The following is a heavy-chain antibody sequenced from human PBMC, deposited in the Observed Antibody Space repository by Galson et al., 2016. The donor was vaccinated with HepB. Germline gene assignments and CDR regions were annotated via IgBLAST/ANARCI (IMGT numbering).Heavy chain of an antibody. D-gene: IGHD6-13*01. CDR1: GGSISSSTYY. CDR3: ARPSGIVATGIDY. J-gene: IGHJ4*01. V-gene: IGHV4-39*01. Sequence: SETLSLTCSVSGGSISSSTYYWGWIRRPPGKALEWIGTIYYSGSTYYNPSLKSRVTISVDKSKNQFSLNLTSVTAADTAVYYCARPSGIVATGIDYWGHGTLVTVSS. CDR2: IYYSGST.